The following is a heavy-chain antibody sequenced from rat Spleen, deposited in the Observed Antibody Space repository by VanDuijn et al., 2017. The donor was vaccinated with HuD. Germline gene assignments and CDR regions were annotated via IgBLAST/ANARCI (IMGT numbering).Heavy chain of an antibody. J-gene: IGHJ2*01. V-gene: IGHV5-19*01. Sequence: EVQLVESGGGLVQPGRSLKLSCAASGFTFSNYAIHWIPQPQPKGLEWVASIRPSGGSTYYRDSVTGRFTISRDNAKRTLYLQMDSLRSEDTVTYYCATDAKSRGPEYWGQGVMVTVSS. CDR2: IRPSGGST. CDR3: ATDAKSRGPEY. D-gene: IGHD1-4*01. CDR1: GFTFSNYA.